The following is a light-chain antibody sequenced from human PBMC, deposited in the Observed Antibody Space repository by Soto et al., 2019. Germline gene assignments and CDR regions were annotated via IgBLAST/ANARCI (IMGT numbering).Light chain of an antibody. Sequence: EIVLTQSPATLSLSPGERATLSCRARQSIANYLAWYQQRPGQAPRLLISDASNRATGIPARFSGSGSGTDFTLTISSLEPEDFAVYYCQQRSNWPRTFGQGTKVEIK. CDR3: QQRSNWPRT. J-gene: IGKJ1*01. CDR2: DAS. CDR1: QSIANY. V-gene: IGKV3-11*01.